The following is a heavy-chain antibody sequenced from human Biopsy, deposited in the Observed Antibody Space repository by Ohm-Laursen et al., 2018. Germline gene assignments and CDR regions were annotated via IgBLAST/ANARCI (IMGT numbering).Heavy chain of an antibody. V-gene: IGHV4-4*07. CDR2: IYYSGST. J-gene: IGHJ4*02. D-gene: IGHD3-3*01. CDR1: GASITSYY. Sequence: SETLSLTCAVSGASITSYYWSWIRQPAGKGLEWIGHIYYSGSTNYNPSLKSRITMSLDRSKSQVSLRMNSVTAADTAVYYCARARIKTSGVLIPETYYFDSWGQGTLVTVSS. CDR3: ARARIKTSGVLIPETYYFDS.